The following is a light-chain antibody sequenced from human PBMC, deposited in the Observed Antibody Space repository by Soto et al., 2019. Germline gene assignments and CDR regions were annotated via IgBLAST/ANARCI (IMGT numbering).Light chain of an antibody. Sequence: QSVLTQPASVSGSPGQSITISCTGTSSDVGGYIHVSWYQQHPGKAPKLMIYDVSHRPSGVSSRFSGSKSGNTASLTISGLQAEDEADYYCSSYTGSSTLVFGGGTKVTVL. V-gene: IGLV2-14*01. CDR1: SSDVGGYIH. J-gene: IGLJ2*01. CDR2: DVS. CDR3: SSYTGSSTLV.